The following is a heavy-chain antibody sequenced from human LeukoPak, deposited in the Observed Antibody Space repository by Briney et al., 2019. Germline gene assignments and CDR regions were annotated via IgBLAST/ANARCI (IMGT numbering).Heavy chain of an antibody. CDR1: GGSISSSTYY. Sequence: SETLSLTCTVSGGSISSSTYYWGWIRQPPGKGLEWIGSIYYSGSTYYNPSLKSRVTISIDMPTDQFSLKLSSVTAADTAVYYCARLDSTGYTFDYWGQGTLVTVSS. V-gene: IGHV4-39*01. CDR3: ARLDSTGYTFDY. D-gene: IGHD3-22*01. J-gene: IGHJ4*02. CDR2: IYYSGST.